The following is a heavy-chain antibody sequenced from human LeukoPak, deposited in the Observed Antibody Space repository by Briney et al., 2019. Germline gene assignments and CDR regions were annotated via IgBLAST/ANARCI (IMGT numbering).Heavy chain of an antibody. CDR2: IGDSGSGG. CDR3: SRIKYGGNSGYRFDY. Sequence: PGGSLRLSCSASGFNFNYFAMSWVRQAPGKRLEWVSTIGDSGSGGSYADSVRGRFTISRDNSKNMVYLQMHSLRVDDSAVYYCSRIKYGGNSGYRFDYWGQGTLVTVSS. D-gene: IGHD4-23*01. J-gene: IGHJ4*02. V-gene: IGHV3-23*01. CDR1: GFNFNYFA.